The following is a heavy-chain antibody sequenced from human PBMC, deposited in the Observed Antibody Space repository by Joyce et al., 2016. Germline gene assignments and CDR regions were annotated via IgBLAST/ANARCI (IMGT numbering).Heavy chain of an antibody. D-gene: IGHD2-2*01. CDR3: ARDEWDSVVAPGALLYYSYGMDV. CDR1: GFTFIIYA. J-gene: IGHJ6*02. Sequence: QVQLVESGGGVVQPGGSLRLSCAASGFTFIIYAFQWVAFISYDGNNRFYTDSVRGRFTISRDNSNKILHLEMSSLRADDSAVYYCARDEWDSVVAPGALLYYSYGMDVWGLGTTVIVSS. V-gene: IGHV3-30*03. CDR2: ISYDGNNR.